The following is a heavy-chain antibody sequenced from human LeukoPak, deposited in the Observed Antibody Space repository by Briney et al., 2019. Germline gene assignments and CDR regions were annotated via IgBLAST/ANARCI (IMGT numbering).Heavy chain of an antibody. Sequence: SETLSLTCAVAGYSISSGYYWGWIRQPPGKGLEWIGTIYQSGSTNYNPSLKSRVTISVDASKNQFSLKLSSLTAADTAVYYCARRVRGSGVNWFDPWGQGTLVTVSS. CDR3: ARRVRGSGVNWFDP. CDR2: IYQSGST. CDR1: GYSISSGYY. D-gene: IGHD6-19*01. J-gene: IGHJ5*02. V-gene: IGHV4-38-2*01.